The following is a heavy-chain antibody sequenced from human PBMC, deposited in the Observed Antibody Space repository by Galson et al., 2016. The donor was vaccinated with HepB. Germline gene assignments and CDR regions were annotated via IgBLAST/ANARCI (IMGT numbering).Heavy chain of an antibody. J-gene: IGHJ6*02. Sequence: LRVSCAASGFTFSDCYMSWIRQPPGKGLEWIGSIYYSGSTYYNPSLQSRVTISVDTSKNQFSLKMSSVTAADTAVYYCARRFRYTYGPPYGMDVWGQGTTVTVSS. CDR3: ARRFRYTYGPPYGMDV. CDR2: IYYSGST. V-gene: IGHV4-38-2*01. D-gene: IGHD5-18*01. CDR1: GFTFSDCY.